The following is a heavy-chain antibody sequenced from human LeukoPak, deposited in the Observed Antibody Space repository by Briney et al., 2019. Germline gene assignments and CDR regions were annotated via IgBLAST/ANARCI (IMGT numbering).Heavy chain of an antibody. V-gene: IGHV3-23*01. Sequence: GGSLRLSCAASGFTFSNYAMSWVRQAPGEGLEWVSGISGSGGSRFYTDSVKGRFTISRDNSKNTLYLQMNSLRAEDTAVYYCAKLREWELPDLFDYWGQGTLVTVSS. CDR3: AKLREWELPDLFDY. CDR2: ISGSGGSR. D-gene: IGHD1-26*01. CDR1: GFTFSNYA. J-gene: IGHJ4*02.